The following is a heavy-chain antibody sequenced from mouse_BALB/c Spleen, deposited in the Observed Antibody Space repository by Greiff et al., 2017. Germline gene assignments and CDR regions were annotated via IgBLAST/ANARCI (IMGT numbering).Heavy chain of an antibody. D-gene: IGHD2-1*01. CDR3: ARDGNYGWFAY. CDR1: GFTFSSFG. V-gene: IGHV5-17*02. CDR2: ISSGSSTI. J-gene: IGHJ3*01. Sequence: DVKLVESGGGLVQPGGSRKLSCAASGFTFSSFGMHWVRQAPEKGLEWVAYISSGSSTIYYADTVKGRFTISRDNPKNTLFLQMTSLRSEDTAMYYSARDGNYGWFAYWGQGTLVTVSA.